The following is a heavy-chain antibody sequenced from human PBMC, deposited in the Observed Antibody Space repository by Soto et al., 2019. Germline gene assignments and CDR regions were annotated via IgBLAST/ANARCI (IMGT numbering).Heavy chain of an antibody. CDR2: ISAYNGNT. CDR1: GYTFTSYG. D-gene: IGHD3-22*01. J-gene: IGHJ5*02. CDR3: ARGRAPYYYDSSGYYYVSWFDP. V-gene: IGHV1-18*01. Sequence: ASVKVSCKASGYTFTSYGISWVRQAPGQGLEWMGWISAYNGNTNYAQKLQGRVTMTTDTSTSTAYMELRSLRSDDTAVYYCARGRAPYYYDSSGYYYVSWFDPWGQGTLVTVS.